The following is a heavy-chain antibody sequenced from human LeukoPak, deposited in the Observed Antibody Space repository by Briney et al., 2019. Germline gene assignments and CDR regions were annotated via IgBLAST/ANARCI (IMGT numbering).Heavy chain of an antibody. V-gene: IGHV3-21*01. CDR1: GFTFSSSS. D-gene: IGHD3-3*01. CDR2: ISSSSTYI. CDR3: ARREWLLMDIDFDAFDI. Sequence: GGSLRLSCAASGFTFSSSSINWVRRAPGKGLEWVSSISSSSTYIYYADSVKGRFTISRDNAKNTLYLQMNSLRAEDTAVYYCARREWLLMDIDFDAFDIWGQGTMVTVSS. J-gene: IGHJ3*02.